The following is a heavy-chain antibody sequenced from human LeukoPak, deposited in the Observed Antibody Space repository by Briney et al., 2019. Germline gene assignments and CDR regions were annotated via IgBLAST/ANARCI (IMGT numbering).Heavy chain of an antibody. CDR3: ATWGDTTAEYFQR. CDR2: ITWSGSTI. CDR1: GFTLSSYS. D-gene: IGHD2-21*02. J-gene: IGHJ1*01. V-gene: IGHV3-48*01. Sequence: GGSLRLSCAASGFTLSSYSMNWVRQAPGKGLEWISHITWSGSTIFYADSMKGRFTISRDSAKNSLYLQMSSLRVEDTAVYYCATWGDTTAEYFQRWGQGTLVTVSS.